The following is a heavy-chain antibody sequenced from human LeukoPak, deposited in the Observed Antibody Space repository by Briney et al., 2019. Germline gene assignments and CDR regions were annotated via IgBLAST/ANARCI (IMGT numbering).Heavy chain of an antibody. CDR1: GFTVSSNY. CDR2: IYSGGST. V-gene: IGHV3-53*01. D-gene: IGHD3-16*02. J-gene: IGHJ3*02. CDR3: AREVMITFGGVIGHFDAFDI. Sequence: GGSLRLSCAASGFTVSSNYMSWVRQAPGKGLEWVSVIYSGGSTHYADSVKGRFTISRDNSKNTLYLQMNSLRAEDTAVYYCAREVMITFGGVIGHFDAFDIWGQGTMVTVSS.